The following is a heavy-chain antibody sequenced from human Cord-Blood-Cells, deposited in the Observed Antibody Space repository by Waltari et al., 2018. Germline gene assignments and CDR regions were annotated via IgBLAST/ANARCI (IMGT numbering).Heavy chain of an antibody. CDR2: INAGNGNT. J-gene: IGHJ4*02. V-gene: IGHV1-3*01. CDR3: ASEVAAAGTGDY. D-gene: IGHD6-13*01. Sequence: TSYAMHWVRQAPGQRLEWMGWINAGNGNTKYSQKFQGRVTITRDTSASTAYMELSSLRSEDTAVYYCASEVAAAGTGDYWGQGTLVTVSS. CDR1: TSYA.